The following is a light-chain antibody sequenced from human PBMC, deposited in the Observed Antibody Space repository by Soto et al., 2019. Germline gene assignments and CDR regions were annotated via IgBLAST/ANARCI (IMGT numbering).Light chain of an antibody. J-gene: IGKJ1*01. CDR1: QSVSSNY. Sequence: VLTQSPCTLSLSAGERATLSCRASQSVSSNYLAWYQQKPGQSPRLLIYGASNRASGISDRFSGSGSGTDFTLTIYRLEPEDFAVYYCQQYDTSPWTFGQRTKVDIK. CDR2: GAS. V-gene: IGKV3-20*01. CDR3: QQYDTSPWT.